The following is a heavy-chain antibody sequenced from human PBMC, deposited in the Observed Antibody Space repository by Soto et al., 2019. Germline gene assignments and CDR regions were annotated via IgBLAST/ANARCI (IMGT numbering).Heavy chain of an antibody. J-gene: IGHJ4*02. CDR2: ISSSSRYI. CDR1: GFTFSSYS. V-gene: IGHV3-21*01. CDR3: ARGSISQHLFDY. Sequence: GESLKISCAASGFTFSSYSMNWVRQAPGKGLEWVSSISSSSRYIYYADSVKGRFTISRDKAKNSLYLQMNSLRAEDTAVYYCARGSISQHLFDYWGQGTLVTVSS.